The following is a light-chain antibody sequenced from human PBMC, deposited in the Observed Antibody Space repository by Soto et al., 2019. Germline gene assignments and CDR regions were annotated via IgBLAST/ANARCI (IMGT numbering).Light chain of an antibody. CDR3: QQSYSTPLT. V-gene: IGKV1-39*01. CDR2: AAS. Sequence: DIQMTQSPSTLSGSVGDRVTITCRASQTIRSYLNWYQQKPGKAPKLLISAASSLHSGVPSRFSGSGSGTDFTLTISTLQPEDFATYYCQQSYSTPLTFGGGTKVDIK. CDR1: QTIRSY. J-gene: IGKJ4*01.